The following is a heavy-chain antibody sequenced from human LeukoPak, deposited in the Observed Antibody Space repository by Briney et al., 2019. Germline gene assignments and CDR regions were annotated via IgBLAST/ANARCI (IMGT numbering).Heavy chain of an antibody. CDR1: GFTFSSYA. CDR2: ISSSSSTI. CDR3: ARVGLLDAFDI. Sequence: GGSLRLSCAASGFTFSSYAMSWVRQAPGKGLEWVSYISSSSSTIYYADSVKGRFTISRDNAKNSLYLQMNSLRAEDTAVYYCARVGLLDAFDIWGQGTMVTVSS. V-gene: IGHV3-48*01. J-gene: IGHJ3*02. D-gene: IGHD3-22*01.